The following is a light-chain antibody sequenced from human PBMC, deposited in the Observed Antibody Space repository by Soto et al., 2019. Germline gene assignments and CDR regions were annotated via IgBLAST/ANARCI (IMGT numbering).Light chain of an antibody. J-gene: IGLJ1*01. CDR3: QSYDSSLSGLYV. Sequence: QSVLTQPPSVSGAPGQRVTISCTGSSSNIGAGYDVHWYQQLPGTAPKLVIFRNNNRPSGVPDRFSGSKSGTSASLAITGLQSEDEADYYCQSYDSSLSGLYVFGPGTKLTVL. V-gene: IGLV1-40*01. CDR1: SSNIGAGYD. CDR2: RNN.